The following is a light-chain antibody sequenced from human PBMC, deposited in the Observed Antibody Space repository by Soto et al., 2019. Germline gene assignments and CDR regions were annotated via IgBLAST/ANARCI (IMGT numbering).Light chain of an antibody. V-gene: IGKV1-27*01. CDR2: AAS. CDR1: HDISIN. J-gene: IGKJ4*01. CDR3: QKYNSAPLT. Sequence: DTQMTQSPSSLSASVGDRVTITCRASHDISINLAWYQQKPGKVPSLLIYAASTLHSGVPSRFSGGGSGTDFTLTISSLQPEDVATYSCQKYNSAPLTFGGGTKVEIK.